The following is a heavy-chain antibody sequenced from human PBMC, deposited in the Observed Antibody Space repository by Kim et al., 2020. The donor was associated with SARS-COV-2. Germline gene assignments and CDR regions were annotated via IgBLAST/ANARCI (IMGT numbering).Heavy chain of an antibody. CDR3: ARDRQRAGTGVDY. J-gene: IGHJ4*02. CDR1: GDSVSSNSAA. Sequence: SQTLSLTCDLSGDSVSSNSAAWNWIRQSPSRGLEWLGRTYYRSKWYTDYALSVKGRITINPDTSKNQFSLQLNSVTPEDTAAYYCARDRQRAGTGVDYWGQGALVTVSS. V-gene: IGHV6-1*01. D-gene: IGHD6-19*01. CDR2: TYYRSKWYT.